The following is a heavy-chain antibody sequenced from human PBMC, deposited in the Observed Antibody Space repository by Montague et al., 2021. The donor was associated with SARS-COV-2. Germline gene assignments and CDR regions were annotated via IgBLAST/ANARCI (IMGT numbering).Heavy chain of an antibody. Sequence: SETLSLTCTVSGGSISSSSYYWGWIRQPPGKGLEWIGSIYYSGSTYYNPSLKSRVTISVDTSKNQSSLKLSSVTAADTAVYYCARRVTGTTVHYYYYGMDVWGQGTTVTLSS. V-gene: IGHV4-39*01. J-gene: IGHJ6*02. D-gene: IGHD1-20*01. CDR1: GGSISSSSYY. CDR3: ARRVTGTTVHYYYYGMDV. CDR2: IYYSGST.